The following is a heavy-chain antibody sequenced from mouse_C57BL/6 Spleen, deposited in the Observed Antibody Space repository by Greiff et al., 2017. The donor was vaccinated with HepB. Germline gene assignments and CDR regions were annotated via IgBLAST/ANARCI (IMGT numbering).Heavy chain of an antibody. Sequence: EVQGVESGEGLVKPGGSLKLSCAASGFTFSSYAMSWVRQTPEKRLEWVAYISSGGDYIYYADTVKGRFTISRDNARNTLYLQMSSLKSEDTAMYYCTRDRDYYDYAMDYWGQGTSVTVSS. V-gene: IGHV5-9-1*02. CDR1: GFTFSSYA. CDR2: ISSGGDYI. J-gene: IGHJ4*01. CDR3: TRDRDYYDYAMDY. D-gene: IGHD2-4*01.